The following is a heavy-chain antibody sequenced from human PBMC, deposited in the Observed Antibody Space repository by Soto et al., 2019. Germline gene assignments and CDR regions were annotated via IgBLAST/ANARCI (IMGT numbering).Heavy chain of an antibody. CDR3: ARACSSNSCYDVFDY. CDR2: IYTSGST. Sequence: SETLSLTXTVSGGSISSYYWSWIRQPAGKGLEWIGRIYTSGSTNYNPSLKSRVTMSVDTSKNQFSLKLSSVTAADTAVYYCARACSSNSCYDVFDYWGQGTLVTVSS. CDR1: GGSISSYY. V-gene: IGHV4-4*07. J-gene: IGHJ4*02. D-gene: IGHD2-2*01.